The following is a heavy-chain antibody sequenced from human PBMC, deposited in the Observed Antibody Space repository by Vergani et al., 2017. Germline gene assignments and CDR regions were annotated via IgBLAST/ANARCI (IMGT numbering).Heavy chain of an antibody. CDR2: INHSGST. V-gene: IGHV4-34*01. D-gene: IGHD3-10*01. CDR3: ARGMRFGELTDFDY. J-gene: IGHJ4*02. Sequence: QVQLQESGPGLVKPSETLSLTCAVYGGSFSGYYWSWIRQPPGKGLEWIGEINHSGSTNYNPSLKSRVTISVDTSKNQFSLKLSSVTAADTAVYYCARGMRFGELTDFDYWGQGTLVTVSS. CDR1: GGSFSGYY.